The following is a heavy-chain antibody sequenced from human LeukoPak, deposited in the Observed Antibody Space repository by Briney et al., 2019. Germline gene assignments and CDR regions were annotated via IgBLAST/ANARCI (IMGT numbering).Heavy chain of an antibody. CDR3: AKDAGWYCSSTSCHNFDY. D-gene: IGHD2-2*02. CDR1: GFTFSSYS. Sequence: GGSLRLSCAASGFTFSSYSMNWVRQAPGKGLEWVSAISGSGGSTYYADSVKGRFTISRDNSKNTLYLQMNSLRAEDTAVYYCAKDAGWYCSSTSCHNFDYWGQGTLVTVSS. J-gene: IGHJ4*02. CDR2: ISGSGGST. V-gene: IGHV3-23*01.